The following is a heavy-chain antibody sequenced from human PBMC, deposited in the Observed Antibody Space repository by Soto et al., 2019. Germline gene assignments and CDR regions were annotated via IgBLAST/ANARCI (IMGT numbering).Heavy chain of an antibody. CDR2: IKTDGSGT. D-gene: IGHD5-18*01. CDR1: GFTFSSYW. CDR3: AXGDGDRFDGNGYLGRH. J-gene: IGHJ4*02. V-gene: IGHV3-74*01. Sequence: EVQLVESGGGLVQPGESLTLSCAASGFTFSSYWMHWVRQAPGKGLVWVSRIKTDGSGTYYADSVQGRFTISRDNAKNTLYLQMNSLRVEDTAVYFCAXGDGDRFDGNGYLGRHWGQGTLVTVSS.